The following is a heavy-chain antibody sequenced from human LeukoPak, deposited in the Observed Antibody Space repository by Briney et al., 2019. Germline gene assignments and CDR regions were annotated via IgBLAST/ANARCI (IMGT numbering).Heavy chain of an antibody. J-gene: IGHJ4*02. CDR1: GFTFGSYW. CDR2: IKQDGSEK. V-gene: IGHV3-7*01. CDR3: GRSKSWIQLWFDF. Sequence: GGSLRLSCAASGFTFGSYWMTWVRQAPGKGLEWVANIKQDGSEKYYVDSVKGRFTISRDNAKNSLYLQMNSLRAEDTAVYYCGRSKSWIQLWFDFWGQGTLVNVSS. D-gene: IGHD5-18*01.